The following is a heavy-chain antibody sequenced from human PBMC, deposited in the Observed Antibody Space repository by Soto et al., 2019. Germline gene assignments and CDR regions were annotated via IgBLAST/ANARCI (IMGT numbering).Heavy chain of an antibody. CDR1: GCTFSSYA. CDR3: ATESFVNTAMDNWFDP. CDR2: IIPIFGTA. J-gene: IGHJ5*02. D-gene: IGHD5-18*01. Sequence: SVKVSCKASGCTFSSYAISWVRQAPGQGLEWMGGIIPIFGTANYAQKFQGRFTITADESTSTAYMELSSLRSEDTAVYYCATESFVNTAMDNWFDPWGQETLLTVSS. V-gene: IGHV1-69*13.